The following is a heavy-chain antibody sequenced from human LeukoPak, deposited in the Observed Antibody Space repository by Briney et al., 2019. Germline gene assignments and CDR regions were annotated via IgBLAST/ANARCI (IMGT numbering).Heavy chain of an antibody. CDR3: ARHGGTYYYGSGTSGFDY. V-gene: IGHV4-34*01. D-gene: IGHD3-10*01. CDR2: INHSGST. J-gene: IGHJ4*02. Sequence: SETLSLTCAVYGGSFSGYYWSWIRQPPGKGLEWIGEINHSGSTNYNPSLKSRVTISVDTSKNQFSLRLSSVTAADTAVYYCARHGGTYYYGSGTSGFDYWGQGTLVTVSS. CDR1: GGSFSGYY.